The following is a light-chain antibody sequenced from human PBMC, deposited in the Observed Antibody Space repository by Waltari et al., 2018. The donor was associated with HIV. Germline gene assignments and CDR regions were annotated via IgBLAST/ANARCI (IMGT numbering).Light chain of an antibody. Sequence: QSALTQPPSASGSPGQSVTISCPGTSRDVGAYNSVSWYHQHPGKAPKLMIYEVTKRPSGVPDRVSGSKSGNTASLTVSGLQAEDEADYYCSSYAGSNNFVFGTGTKVTVL. V-gene: IGLV2-8*01. CDR1: SRDVGAYNS. J-gene: IGLJ1*01. CDR3: SSYAGSNNFV. CDR2: EVT.